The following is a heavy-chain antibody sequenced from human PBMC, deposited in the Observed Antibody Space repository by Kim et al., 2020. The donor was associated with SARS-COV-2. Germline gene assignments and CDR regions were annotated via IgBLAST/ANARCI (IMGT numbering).Heavy chain of an antibody. J-gene: IGHJ4*02. CDR2: ISWNSGSI. Sequence: GGSLRLSCAASGFTFDDYAMHWVQQAPGKGLEWVSGISWNSGSIGYADSVKGRFTISRDNAKNSLYLQMNSLRAEDTALYYCAKDGGDYVDYWGQGTLVTVSS. CDR1: GFTFDDYA. D-gene: IGHD2-21*01. CDR3: AKDGGDYVDY. V-gene: IGHV3-9*01.